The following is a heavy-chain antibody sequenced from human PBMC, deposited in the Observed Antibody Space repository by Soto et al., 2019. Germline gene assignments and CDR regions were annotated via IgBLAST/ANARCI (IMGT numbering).Heavy chain of an antibody. CDR3: ARAGHYYDSSGYAT. D-gene: IGHD3-22*01. CDR2: ISAYNGNT. CDR1: GYSFAASG. V-gene: IGHV1-18*01. Sequence: ASVKVSCKASGYSFAASGISWVRQAPGQGLEWMGWISAYNGNTNYEQKLQDRVTMTTDTSTSTAYLELRSLRSDDTAVYYCARAGHYYDSSGYATWGQGTLVTVSS. J-gene: IGHJ5*02.